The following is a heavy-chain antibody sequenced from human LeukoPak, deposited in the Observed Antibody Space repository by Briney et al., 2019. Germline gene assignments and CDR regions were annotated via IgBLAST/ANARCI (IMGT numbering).Heavy chain of an antibody. CDR1: GFTFSHYW. V-gene: IGHV3-7*01. D-gene: IGHD5-12*01. CDR2: IKHDGSDK. Sequence: GGSLRLSCAASGFTFSHYWMSWVRQAPGKGLEWVANIKHDGSDKFHVDSVKGRFTISRDNANNSLYLQMNSLRAEDTAVYYCARLPTTSGYASGWGQGTLVTVSS. CDR3: ARLPTTSGYASG. J-gene: IGHJ4*02.